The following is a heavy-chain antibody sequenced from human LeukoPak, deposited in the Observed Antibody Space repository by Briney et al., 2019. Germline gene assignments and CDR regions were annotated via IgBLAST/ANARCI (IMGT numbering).Heavy chain of an antibody. V-gene: IGHV3-23*01. CDR3: ARLSGTSGTTSRVLDY. CDR2: ISGSGDAT. CDR1: GFTFTTYA. Sequence: PGGSLRLSCAVSGFTFTTYAMIWVRRAPGKGLEWVSGISGSGDATYYADSVKGRVTISRDNSENTVYLQVKSLRADDTAVYYCARLSGTSGTTSRVLDYWGQGALVTVSS. J-gene: IGHJ4*02. D-gene: IGHD1-1*01.